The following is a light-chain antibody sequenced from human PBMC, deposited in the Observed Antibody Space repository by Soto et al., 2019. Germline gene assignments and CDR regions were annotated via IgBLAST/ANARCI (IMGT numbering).Light chain of an antibody. V-gene: IGLV2-14*01. CDR1: NSDVGGYDF. CDR3: CSYAGTYTPI. J-gene: IGLJ2*01. Sequence: QSALTQPASVSGSPGQSITISCIGTNSDVGGYDFVSWYQQHPGKPPKLLIYEVSNRPSGVSNRFSGSKSGNTASLTISGLQAEDEADYYCCSYAGTYTPIFGGGTKLTVL. CDR2: EVS.